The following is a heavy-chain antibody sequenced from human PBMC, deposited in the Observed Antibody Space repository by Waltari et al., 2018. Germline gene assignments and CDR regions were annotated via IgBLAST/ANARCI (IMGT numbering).Heavy chain of an antibody. CDR2: IGGTHSNI. V-gene: IGHV3-21*03. J-gene: IGHJ5*02. D-gene: IGHD3-10*01. Sequence: EERLVESGGGLVKPGGSLRLSCVASACRFSDYDMNWVRQAPGTGLEWLSSIGGTHSNIFYAESVRGRFTVSRDNSKNSLYLEMSNVRAEDTGLYYCTRDLYGSGGDWFDPWGQGTLVTVSS. CDR3: TRDLYGSGGDWFDP. CDR1: ACRFSDYD.